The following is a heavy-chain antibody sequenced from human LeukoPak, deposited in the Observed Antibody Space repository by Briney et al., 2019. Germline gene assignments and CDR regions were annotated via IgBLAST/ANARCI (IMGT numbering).Heavy chain of an antibody. CDR1: GGSISSYY. CDR2: IYYSGST. Sequence: SETLSLTCTVSGGSISSYYWSWIRQPPGKGLEWIGYIYYSGSTNYNPSLKSRVTISVDTSKNQFSLKRSSVTAADTAVNYCARQSGWYYFDYWGQGTLVTVSS. J-gene: IGHJ4*02. CDR3: ARQSGWYYFDY. V-gene: IGHV4-59*08. D-gene: IGHD6-19*01.